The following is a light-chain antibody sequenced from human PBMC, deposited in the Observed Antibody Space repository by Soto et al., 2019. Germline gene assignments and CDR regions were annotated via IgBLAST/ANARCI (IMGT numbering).Light chain of an antibody. Sequence: EIVLTQSPATLSLSPGERATLSWRASQSVSSNYLAWYQQKPGQAPRLLIYGASSRATGIPDRFSGSGSGTDFTLTISRLEPEDFAVYYCQHYGSSPETFGQGTKVDIK. CDR3: QHYGSSPET. J-gene: IGKJ1*01. V-gene: IGKV3-20*01. CDR1: QSVSSNY. CDR2: GAS.